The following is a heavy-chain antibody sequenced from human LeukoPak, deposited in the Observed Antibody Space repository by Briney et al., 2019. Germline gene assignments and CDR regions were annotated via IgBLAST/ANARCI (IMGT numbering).Heavy chain of an antibody. CDR1: GFTFSDYY. V-gene: IGHV3-11*01. CDR3: AKVSESNYDFLTGYYTPYYFDY. CDR2: ISSSGSTI. Sequence: GGSLRLSCAASGFTFSDYYMSWIRQAPGKGLEWVSYISSSGSTIYYADSVKGRFTISRDNAKNSLYLQMNSLRAEDTAVYYCAKVSESNYDFLTGYYTPYYFDYWGQGTLVTVSS. D-gene: IGHD3-9*01. J-gene: IGHJ4*02.